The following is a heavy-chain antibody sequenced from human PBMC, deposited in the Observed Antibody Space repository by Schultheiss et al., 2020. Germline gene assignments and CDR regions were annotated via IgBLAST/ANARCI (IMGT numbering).Heavy chain of an antibody. V-gene: IGHV3-48*03. D-gene: IGHD3-10*01. J-gene: IGHJ3*02. CDR3: VRDPEELDAFDI. CDR2: ISSSGSAI. Sequence: GGSLRLSCAASGFTFRSYEMDWVRQAPGKGPEWVSYISSSGSAIHYADSVKGRFTISRDNAKNSLYLQMNSLRGEDTAIYYCVRDPEELDAFDIWGQGTMVTVSS. CDR1: GFTFRSYE.